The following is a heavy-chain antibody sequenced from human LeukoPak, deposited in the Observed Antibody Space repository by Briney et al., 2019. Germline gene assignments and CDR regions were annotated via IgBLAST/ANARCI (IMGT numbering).Heavy chain of an antibody. CDR2: MNPNSGNT. J-gene: IGHJ4*02. CDR3: ARGTGYYDSKADFDY. Sequence: ASVKVSCKASGYTFTSYDINWVRQATGQGLEWTGWMNPNSGNTGYAQKFQGRVTMTRNTSISTAYMELSSLRSEDTAVYYCARGTGYYDSKADFDYWGQGTLVTVSS. V-gene: IGHV1-8*01. CDR1: GYTFTSYD. D-gene: IGHD3-22*01.